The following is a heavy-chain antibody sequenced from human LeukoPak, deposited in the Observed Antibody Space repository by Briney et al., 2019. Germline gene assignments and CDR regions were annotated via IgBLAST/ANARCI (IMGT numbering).Heavy chain of an antibody. CDR3: AREPIGHGPKGDY. Sequence: GASVKVSCKASGYTFTGYYMHWVRQAPGQGLEWMGWVNPNSGGTNYAQKFQGRVTMTRDTSISTVYMELSRLTSDDTAVYYCAREPIGHGPKGDYWGQGTLVTVSS. CDR2: VNPNSGGT. CDR1: GYTFTGYY. V-gene: IGHV1-2*02. J-gene: IGHJ4*02.